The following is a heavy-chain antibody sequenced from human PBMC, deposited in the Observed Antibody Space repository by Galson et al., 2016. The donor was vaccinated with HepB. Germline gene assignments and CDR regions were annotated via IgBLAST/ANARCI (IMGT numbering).Heavy chain of an antibody. D-gene: IGHD2-2*01. CDR3: VQGSTAPAV. V-gene: IGHV3-33*01. Sequence: SLRLSCAASGFTFSSYGMHWVRQAPGKGLEWVACIWYDGSNKYYANSVKGRFTISRDNSKNTLYLQMNSLTADDTAIYYCVQGSTAPAVWGKGTTVTVSS. J-gene: IGHJ6*04. CDR1: GFTFSSYG. CDR2: IWYDGSNK.